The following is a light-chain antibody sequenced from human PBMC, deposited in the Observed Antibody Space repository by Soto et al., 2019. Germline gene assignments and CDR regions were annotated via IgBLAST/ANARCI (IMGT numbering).Light chain of an antibody. J-gene: IGLJ1*01. CDR3: SSYTSSSTPYV. CDR1: SSDVGGYNY. Sequence: QSVLTQPASVSGSPGQSITISCTGTSSDVGGYNYVSWYQQHPGKAPKLMIYDVSNRPSGVSNRFSVSKSGNTASLTISGFQDESEADYYCSSYTSSSTPYVFGTGTKLTVL. V-gene: IGLV2-14*01. CDR2: DVS.